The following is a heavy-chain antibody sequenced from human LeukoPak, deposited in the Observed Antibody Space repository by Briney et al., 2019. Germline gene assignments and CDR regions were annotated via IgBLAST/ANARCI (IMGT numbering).Heavy chain of an antibody. CDR3: ARESSGRPPVRY. V-gene: IGHV3-53*01. D-gene: IGHD3-22*01. Sequence: GGSLRLSCAASGFTVSSNYMSWVRQAPGKGLEWVSIIYGGGKTYYADSVKGRFTISRDNSKNTSYLQMNSLRGEDTAVYYCARESSGRPPVRYWGQGTLVTVSS. J-gene: IGHJ4*02. CDR1: GFTVSSNY. CDR2: IYGGGKT.